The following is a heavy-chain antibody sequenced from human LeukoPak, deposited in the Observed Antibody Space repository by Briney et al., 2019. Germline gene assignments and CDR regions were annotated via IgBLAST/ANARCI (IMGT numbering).Heavy chain of an antibody. CDR1: GYSISSGYY. CDR3: AKGNLLPDY. J-gene: IGHJ4*02. V-gene: IGHV4-38-2*02. Sequence: SETLSLTCTVSGYSISSGYYWGWIRQPPGKGLEWIGSIYHSGSTYYNPSLKSRVTISVDTSKNQFSLKLSSVTAADTAVYYCAKGNLLPDYWGQGTLVTVSS. CDR2: IYHSGST. D-gene: IGHD2-15*01.